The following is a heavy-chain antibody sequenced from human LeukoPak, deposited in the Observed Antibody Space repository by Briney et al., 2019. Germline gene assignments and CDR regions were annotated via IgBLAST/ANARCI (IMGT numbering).Heavy chain of an antibody. CDR3: ARSGGSYSTGYFDY. V-gene: IGHV3-30*03. J-gene: IGHJ4*02. Sequence: GRSLRLSCAASGFTFSSYGMHWVRQAPGKGLEWVAVISYDGSNKYYADSVKGRFTISRDNSKNTLYLQMNSLRAEDTAVYYCARSGGSYSTGYFDYWGQGTLVTVSS. D-gene: IGHD1-26*01. CDR1: GFTFSSYG. CDR2: ISYDGSNK.